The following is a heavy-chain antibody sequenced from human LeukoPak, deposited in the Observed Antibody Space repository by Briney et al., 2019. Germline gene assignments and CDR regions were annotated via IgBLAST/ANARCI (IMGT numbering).Heavy chain of an antibody. CDR1: GGSISSTSYY. D-gene: IGHD3-22*01. J-gene: IGHJ5*02. Sequence: ETLSLTCTVSGGSISSTSYYWGWIRQPPGKGLEWIGSIYYSRSTYSNPSLKTRVTISVDTTKNQFSLKLSSVTGPDTAVYYCASSPTYYDSSGYYVENWFDPWGQGTLVTVSS. CDR3: ASSPTYYDSSGYYVENWFDP. CDR2: IYYSRST. V-gene: IGHV4-39*01.